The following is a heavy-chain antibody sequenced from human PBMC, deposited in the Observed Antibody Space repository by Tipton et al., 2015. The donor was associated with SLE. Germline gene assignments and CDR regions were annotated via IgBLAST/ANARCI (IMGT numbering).Heavy chain of an antibody. J-gene: IGHJ3*02. CDR1: GGSINSGDYS. CDR2: IFRSGNA. Sequence: TLSLTCAVSGGSINSGDYSWSWIRQPPGKGLEWIGYIFRSGNAYYNPSLKSRVTISVDMSTNQFSLRLSSVTAADTAVYFCAKEQRLEYTFDAFTIWGQGTMVTVSA. D-gene: IGHD2/OR15-2a*01. CDR3: AKEQRLEYTFDAFTI. V-gene: IGHV4-30-2*01.